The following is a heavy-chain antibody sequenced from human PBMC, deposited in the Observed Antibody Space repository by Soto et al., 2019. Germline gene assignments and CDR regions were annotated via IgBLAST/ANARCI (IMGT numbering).Heavy chain of an antibody. Sequence: QVQLQESGPGLVKPSETLSLTCAVYGGSISSNKWWSWVRQPPGKGLEWIWETYHSGSTNYNPSLKSRVTISLDKSKNQFSLKLTSVTAADSAVYYCSRDDHIVVVPTSLGAMDVWGQGTTVTVSS. CDR3: SRDDHIVVVPTSLGAMDV. CDR2: TYHSGST. V-gene: IGHV4-4*02. D-gene: IGHD2-2*01. J-gene: IGHJ6*02. CDR1: GGSISSNKW.